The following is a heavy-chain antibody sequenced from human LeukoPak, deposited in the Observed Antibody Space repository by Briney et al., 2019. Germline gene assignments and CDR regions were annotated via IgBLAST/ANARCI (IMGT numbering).Heavy chain of an antibody. Sequence: SETLSLTCAVSGYSISSGYYWGWIRQPPGKGLEWIGEINHSGSTNYNPSLKSRVTISVDTSKNQFSLKLSSVTAADTAVYYCARGRRYYGSGSYYWVWDYWGQGTLVTVSS. J-gene: IGHJ4*02. CDR2: INHSGST. V-gene: IGHV4-38-2*01. D-gene: IGHD3-10*01. CDR1: GYSISSGYY. CDR3: ARGRRYYGSGSYYWVWDY.